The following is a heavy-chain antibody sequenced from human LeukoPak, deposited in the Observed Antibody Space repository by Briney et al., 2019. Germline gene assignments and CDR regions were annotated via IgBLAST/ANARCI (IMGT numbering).Heavy chain of an antibody. V-gene: IGHV4-31*03. D-gene: IGHD3-22*01. CDR2: MYYSGST. J-gene: IGHJ4*02. CDR3: ARVPHDSSGYGYFDY. Sequence: SQTLSLTCTVSGGTISSGGYYWSWIRQHPGKGLEWLAYMYYSGSTEYNPSLKSRVTISVDTSNNQFSLKLSSVTAADTAVYYCARVPHDSSGYGYFDYWGQGTLVTVSS. CDR1: GGTISSGGYY.